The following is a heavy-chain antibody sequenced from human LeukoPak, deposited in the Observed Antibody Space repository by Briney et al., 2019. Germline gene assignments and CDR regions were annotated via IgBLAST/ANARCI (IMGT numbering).Heavy chain of an antibody. V-gene: IGHV3-74*01. J-gene: IGHJ4*02. CDR3: ARRGARGSPVDY. D-gene: IGHD6-25*01. CDR2: ITSDGSNT. CDR1: GFTFSNFW. Sequence: GGSLRLSCAASGFTFSNFWMHWVRQGPGKGLVWVSRITSDGSNTNYADSVRGRFTISRDNAKNSLYLQMNSLRAEDTAVYYCARRGARGSPVDYWGQGTLVTVSS.